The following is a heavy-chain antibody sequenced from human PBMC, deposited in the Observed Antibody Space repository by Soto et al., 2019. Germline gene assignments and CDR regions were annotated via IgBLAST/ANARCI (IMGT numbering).Heavy chain of an antibody. CDR3: ARDQRSGYDYGYYYYGMDV. V-gene: IGHV3-33*01. CDR2: IWYDGSNK. CDR1: GFTFSSYG. Sequence: GGSLRLSCAASGFTFSSYGMHWVRQAPGKGLEWVAVIWYDGSNKYYADSVKGRFTISRDNSKNTLYLQMNSLRAEDTAVYYCARDQRSGYDYGYYYYGMDVWGQGTTVTV. D-gene: IGHD5-12*01. J-gene: IGHJ6*02.